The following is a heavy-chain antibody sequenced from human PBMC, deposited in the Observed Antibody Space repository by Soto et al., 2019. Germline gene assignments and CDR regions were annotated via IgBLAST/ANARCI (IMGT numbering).Heavy chain of an antibody. CDR1: GYTFTSYG. V-gene: IGHV1-18*01. D-gene: IGHD3-10*01. Sequence: GASVKVSCKASGYTFTSYGISWVRQAPGQGLEWMGWISAYNGNTNYAQKLQGRVTMTTDTSTSTAYMELRSLRSDDTAVYYCARGQLLWFGELLWPDYWGQGTLVTVSS. J-gene: IGHJ4*02. CDR2: ISAYNGNT. CDR3: ARGQLLWFGELLWPDY.